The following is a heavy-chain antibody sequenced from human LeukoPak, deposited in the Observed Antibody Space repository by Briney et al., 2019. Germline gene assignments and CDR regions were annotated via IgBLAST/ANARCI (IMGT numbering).Heavy chain of an antibody. CDR2: INPSGGST. Sequence: ASVKVSCKASGYTFTSYYMHWVRQAPGQGLEWMGIINPSGGSTSYAQKFQGRVTMTRDMSTSTVYMELSSLRSEDTAVYYCAGDRTVDTATSAFDYWGQGTLVTVSS. CDR3: AGDRTVDTATSAFDY. V-gene: IGHV1-46*01. D-gene: IGHD5-18*01. J-gene: IGHJ4*02. CDR1: GYTFTSYY.